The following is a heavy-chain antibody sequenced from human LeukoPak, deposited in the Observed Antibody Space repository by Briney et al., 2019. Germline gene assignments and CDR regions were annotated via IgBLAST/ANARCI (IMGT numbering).Heavy chain of an antibody. J-gene: IGHJ5*02. CDR2: IYYSGST. D-gene: IGHD1-1*01. CDR1: GGSISSGDYY. V-gene: IGHV4-30-4*01. CDR3: ASGRKRGPPTACWFDP. Sequence: SETLSLTCTVSGGSISSGDYYWSWIRQPPGKGLEWIGYIYYSGSTYYNPSLKSRVTISVDTSKNQFSLKLSSVTAADTAVYYCASGRKRGPPTACWFDPWGQGTLVIVSS.